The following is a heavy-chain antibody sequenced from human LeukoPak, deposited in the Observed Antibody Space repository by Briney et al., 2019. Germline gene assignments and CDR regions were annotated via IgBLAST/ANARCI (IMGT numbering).Heavy chain of an antibody. CDR1: GDSISSSSYY. CDR3: AILSAPIRGVPWEC. D-gene: IGHD1-26*01. V-gene: IGHV4-39*07. Sequence: SETLSLTCTVSGDSISSSSYYWGWIRQPPGKGLEWIGNIYYSGSTYYSPSLKSRVTISIDTSENQFSLKVSSVTAADTAVYYCAILSAPIRGVPWECWGQGTLVTVSS. J-gene: IGHJ4*02. CDR2: IYYSGST.